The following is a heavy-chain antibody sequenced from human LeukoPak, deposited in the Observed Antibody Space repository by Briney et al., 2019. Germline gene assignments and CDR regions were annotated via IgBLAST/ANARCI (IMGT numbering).Heavy chain of an antibody. CDR2: IHHTGRN. D-gene: IGHD2-21*02. CDR1: GDSITSSSHY. J-gene: IGHJ3*02. Sequence: PSETLSLICTVSGDSITSSSHYWGWIRQPPGKTLEWIGSIHHTGRNYSNAALKSRVHISMDMSKSQFSLKLNSVTAADSGVYYCVAEMTASAAFDIWGRGTLVAVSS. V-gene: IGHV4-39*01. CDR3: VAEMTASAAFDI.